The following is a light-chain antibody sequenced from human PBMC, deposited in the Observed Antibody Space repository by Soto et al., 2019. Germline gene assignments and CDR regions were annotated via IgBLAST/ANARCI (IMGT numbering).Light chain of an antibody. J-gene: IGKJ3*01. V-gene: IGKV3-20*01. CDR1: QSVSSSY. CDR3: QQYGRSPFT. Sequence: EIVLTQSPVTLSLSPGERATLSCRASQSVSSSYLAWYQQKPGQAPRLLIYGASSRATGIPGRFRGSGSGTDFTLTISRLEPEDFAVYYCQQYGRSPFTFGHGTKVDIK. CDR2: GAS.